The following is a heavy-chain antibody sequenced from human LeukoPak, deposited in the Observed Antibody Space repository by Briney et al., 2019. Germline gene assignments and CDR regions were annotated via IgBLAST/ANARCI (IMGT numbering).Heavy chain of an antibody. Sequence: GGSLRLSCAASGFTFSSYGMHWVRQAPGKGLEWVAVISYDGSNKYYADSVKGRFTISRDNSKNTLYLQMNSLRAEDTAVYYCAKDSSPATTVVMGDWRYFDYWGQGTLVTVSS. V-gene: IGHV3-30*18. CDR2: ISYDGSNK. CDR1: GFTFSSYG. CDR3: AKDSSPATTVVMGDWRYFDY. J-gene: IGHJ4*02. D-gene: IGHD4-23*01.